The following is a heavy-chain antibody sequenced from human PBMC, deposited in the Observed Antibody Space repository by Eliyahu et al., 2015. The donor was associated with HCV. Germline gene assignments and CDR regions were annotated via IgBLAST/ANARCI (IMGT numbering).Heavy chain of an antibody. CDR3: VRRAYNWNYVDY. D-gene: IGHD1-20*01. CDR2: IYPGDSDT. J-gene: IGHJ4*02. V-gene: IGHV5-51*01. Sequence: EVQLVQSGAEVKKPGESLKISCXGSGYNFTTYWIGWVRQMPGKGLEWMGIIYPGDSDTRYSPSFQGQVTISADKSISTAYLQWSSLKASDTALYYCVRRAYNWNYVDYWGQGTLVTVSS. CDR1: GYNFTTYW.